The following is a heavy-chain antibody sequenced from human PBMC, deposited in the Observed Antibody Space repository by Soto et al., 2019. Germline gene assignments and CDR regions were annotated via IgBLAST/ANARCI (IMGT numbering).Heavy chain of an antibody. Sequence: QLQLQESGSGLVKPSQTLSLTCAVSGGSISSGGYSWSWIRQPPGKGLEWIGYIYHSGSTYYNPSLKSRXXRXVXXSKNQFSLKLSSVTAADTAVYYCADYGGNSSAFDIWGQGTMVTVSS. CDR3: ADYGGNSSAFDI. J-gene: IGHJ3*02. D-gene: IGHD4-17*01. V-gene: IGHV4-30-2*01. CDR2: IYHSGST. CDR1: GGSISSGGYS.